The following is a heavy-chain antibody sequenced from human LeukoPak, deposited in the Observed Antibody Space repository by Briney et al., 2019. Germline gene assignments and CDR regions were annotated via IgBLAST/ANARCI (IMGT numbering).Heavy chain of an antibody. V-gene: IGHV4-39*01. CDR1: GGSISSSSYY. J-gene: IGHJ1*01. CDR2: IYYSGST. Sequence: SETLSLTCTVSGGSISSSSYYWGWIRQPPGKGLEWIGSIYYSGSTYYNPSLKSRVTISVDTSKNQFSLKLSSVTAADTAVYYCARQAAAGTYFQHWGQGTLVTVSS. CDR3: ARQAAAGTYFQH. D-gene: IGHD6-13*01.